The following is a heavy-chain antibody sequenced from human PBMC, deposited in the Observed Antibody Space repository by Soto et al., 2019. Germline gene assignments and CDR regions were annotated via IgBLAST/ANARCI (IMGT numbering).Heavy chain of an antibody. CDR1: GFTFSDHY. Sequence: EVQLVESGGGLVQPGGSLRLSCAVSGFTFSDHYMDWVRQAPGKGLEWVGRSTNKRNSYATQYAASVRGRFTISRHESKSSLYLQMNSLKTEDTALYYCARGCHSFDICGQGTMVTVSS. V-gene: IGHV3-72*01. CDR3: ARGCHSFDI. CDR2: STNKRNSYAT. J-gene: IGHJ3*02.